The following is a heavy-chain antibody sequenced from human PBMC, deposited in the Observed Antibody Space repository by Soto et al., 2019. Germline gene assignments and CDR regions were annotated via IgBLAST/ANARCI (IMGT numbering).Heavy chain of an antibody. D-gene: IGHD2-21*02. CDR1: GFSFSTYS. V-gene: IGHV3-21*01. CDR2: IGRRNDI. Sequence: KPGGFLRLSCEASGFSFSTYSMHWVRQAPGKGLEWVSSIGRRNDIYYADSVKGRFTISRDNAKNSVSLQMNSLRDEDTAVYYCAREETAWPLAYGLDVWGQGATVTVSS. CDR3: AREETAWPLAYGLDV. J-gene: IGHJ6*02.